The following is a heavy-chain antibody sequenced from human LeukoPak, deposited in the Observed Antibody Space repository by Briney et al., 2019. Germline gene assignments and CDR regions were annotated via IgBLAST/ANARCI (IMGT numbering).Heavy chain of an antibody. CDR2: INPGDSDT. Sequence: GESLKISCKVSGYSFTSYWIGWVRQMPGKGLEWMGIINPGDSDTTYSPSFQGQVTISADKSISTAYLQWTSLKASYTAMYYCARQYLSGHTDYWGQGTLVTVSS. CDR3: ARQYLSGHTDY. J-gene: IGHJ4*02. D-gene: IGHD6-19*01. V-gene: IGHV5-51*01. CDR1: GYSFTSYW.